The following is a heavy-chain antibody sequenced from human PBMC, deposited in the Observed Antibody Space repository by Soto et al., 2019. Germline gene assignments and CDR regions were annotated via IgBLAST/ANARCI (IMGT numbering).Heavy chain of an antibody. CDR2: IKSKTDGGTT. CDR1: GFTFSNAW. J-gene: IGHJ4*02. D-gene: IGHD6-19*01. Sequence: EVQLVESGGGLVKPGGSLRLSCAASGFTFSNAWMSWVRQAPGKGLEWVGRIKSKTDGGTTDYAAPVKGRFTISRDDSKNTLYLQMNSLKTEDTAVYYCTPDHQWLGERYYYFDYWGQGTLVTVSS. CDR3: TPDHQWLGERYYYFDY. V-gene: IGHV3-15*01.